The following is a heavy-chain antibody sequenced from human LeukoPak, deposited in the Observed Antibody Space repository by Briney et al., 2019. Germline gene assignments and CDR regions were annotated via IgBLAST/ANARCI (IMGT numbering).Heavy chain of an antibody. Sequence: GRSLRLSCAASGFTFSSYAMRWVRQAPGKGLEWVAVISYDGSNKYYADSVKGRFTISRDNSKNTLYLQMNSLRAEDTAVYYCARRPQNYYYYGMDVWGQGTTVTVSS. J-gene: IGHJ6*02. CDR3: ARRPQNYYYYGMDV. CDR1: GFTFSSYA. CDR2: ISYDGSNK. V-gene: IGHV3-30-3*01.